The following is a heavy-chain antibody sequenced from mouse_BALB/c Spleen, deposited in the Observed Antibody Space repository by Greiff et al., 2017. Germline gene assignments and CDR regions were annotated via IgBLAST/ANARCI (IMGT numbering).Heavy chain of an antibody. Sequence: EVQVVESGGGLVKPGGSLKLSCAASGFAFSSYDMSWVRQTPEKRLEWVAYISSGGGSTYYPDTVKGRFTISRDNAKNTLYLQMSSLKSEDTAMYYCARHGYYYGSRYFDYWGQGTTLTVSS. D-gene: IGHD1-1*01. CDR1: GFAFSSYD. CDR2: ISSGGGST. V-gene: IGHV5-12-1*01. CDR3: ARHGYYYGSRYFDY. J-gene: IGHJ2*01.